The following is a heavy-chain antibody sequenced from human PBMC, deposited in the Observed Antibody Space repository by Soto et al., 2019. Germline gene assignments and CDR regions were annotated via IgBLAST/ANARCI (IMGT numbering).Heavy chain of an antibody. CDR1: GFTFSSYS. V-gene: IGHV3-23*01. J-gene: IGHJ4*02. CDR2: IINSGGST. D-gene: IGHD1-1*01. CDR3: ANRDKLAFEY. Sequence: GGSLRLSCAASGFTFSSYSMSWVRQAPGKGLEWVSSIINSGGSTYYADSVKGRFTISRDNSKNTLYLQMDSLRAEDTAVYYCANRDKLAFEYWGQGALVTGSS.